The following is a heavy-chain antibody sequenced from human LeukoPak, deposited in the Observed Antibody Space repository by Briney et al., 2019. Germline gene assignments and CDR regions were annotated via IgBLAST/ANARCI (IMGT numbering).Heavy chain of an antibody. CDR2: INHSGST. CDR1: GGSFSGYY. J-gene: IGHJ5*02. Sequence: SETLSLTCAVYGGSFSGYYWSWIRQPPGKGLEWIGEINHSGSTNYNPSLKSRVTISVDTSKNQFSLKLSSVTAADTAVYYCAKDAFRSTIFGVSYRWFDPWGQGTLVTVSS. V-gene: IGHV4-34*01. D-gene: IGHD3-3*01. CDR3: AKDAFRSTIFGVSYRWFDP.